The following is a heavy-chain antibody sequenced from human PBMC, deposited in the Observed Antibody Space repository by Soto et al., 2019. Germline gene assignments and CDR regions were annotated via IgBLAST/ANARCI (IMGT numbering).Heavy chain of an antibody. CDR3: ARAVNGYCSSNSCYTQLYYGVDV. CDR2: IIPIFGTA. Sequence: SVMVACKASGCPLISYAIIWVRQAPGQGLEWMRGIIPIFGTANYAQKFQCRVTITADESTSTAYMELSSLRSEDTAVYYCARAVNGYCSSNSCYTQLYYGVDVWGQGTTVTVSS. J-gene: IGHJ6*02. CDR1: GCPLISYA. V-gene: IGHV1-69*01. D-gene: IGHD2-2*02.